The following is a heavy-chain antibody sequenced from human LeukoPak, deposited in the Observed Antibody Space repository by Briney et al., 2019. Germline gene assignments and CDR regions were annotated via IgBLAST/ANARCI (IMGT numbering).Heavy chain of an antibody. D-gene: IGHD1-1*01. CDR1: GFSFSSFR. CDR2: IWYDGTNK. J-gene: IGHJ5*02. CDR3: SKATVTRYVIP. Sequence: GGSLRLSRSGSGFSFSSFRMHLVRQAPGKGLEWVAVIWYDGTNKYYADSVKGRFTISRDNSKNTLYLQMNSLRAEDTAVYYCSKATVTRYVIPFGQGTLVTVSS. V-gene: IGHV3-33*06.